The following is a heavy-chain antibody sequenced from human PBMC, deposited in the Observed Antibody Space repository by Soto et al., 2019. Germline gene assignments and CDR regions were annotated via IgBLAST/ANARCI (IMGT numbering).Heavy chain of an antibody. Sequence: PGGSLRLSCAASGFTFSNAWMNWVRQAPGKGLEWVGRIKSKTDGGTTDYAAPVKGRFTTSRDDSKNTLYLQMNSLKTEDTVVYYCTTDRPDYVWGSYRPYWGQGTLVTVS. CDR2: IKSKTDGGTT. CDR1: GFTFSNAW. CDR3: TTDRPDYVWGSYRPY. D-gene: IGHD3-16*02. V-gene: IGHV3-15*07. J-gene: IGHJ4*02.